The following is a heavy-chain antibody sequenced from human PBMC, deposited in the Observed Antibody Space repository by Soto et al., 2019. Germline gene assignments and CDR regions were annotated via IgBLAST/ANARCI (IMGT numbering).Heavy chain of an antibody. D-gene: IGHD3-22*01. Sequence: ASETLSLTCTVSGGSISSYYWSWIRQPPGKGLEWIGDIYYSGSTNYNPSLKSRVTISVDTSKNQFSLKLSSVTAADTAVYYCARDYYDSSGYFDYWGQGTQVTVSS. V-gene: IGHV4-59*12. CDR3: ARDYYDSSGYFDY. J-gene: IGHJ4*02. CDR1: GGSISSYY. CDR2: IYYSGST.